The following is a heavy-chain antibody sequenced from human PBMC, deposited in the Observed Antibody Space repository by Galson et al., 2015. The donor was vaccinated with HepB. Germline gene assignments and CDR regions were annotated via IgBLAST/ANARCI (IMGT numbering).Heavy chain of an antibody. CDR1: GFTFSSYA. Sequence: SLRLSCAASGFTFSSYAMNWVRQAPGKGLEWVAVISYDGSNKYYADSVKGRFTISRDNSKKTLYLQMNSLRAEDTALYYCARDRGGVVVPALDYWGQGTLVTVSS. CDR3: ARDRGGVVVPALDY. D-gene: IGHD2-2*01. CDR2: ISYDGSNK. J-gene: IGHJ4*02. V-gene: IGHV3-30-3*01.